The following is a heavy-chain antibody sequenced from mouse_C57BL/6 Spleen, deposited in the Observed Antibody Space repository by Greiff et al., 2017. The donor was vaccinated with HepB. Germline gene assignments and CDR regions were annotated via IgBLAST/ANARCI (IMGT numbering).Heavy chain of an antibody. CDR1: GFTFSSYA. D-gene: IGHD1-1*01. CDR3: ARCTTVVGEYYFCY. V-gene: IGHV5-4*01. J-gene: IGHJ2*01. CDR2: ISDGGSYN. Sequence: EVQLVESGGGLVKPGGSLKLSCAASGFTFSSYAMSWVRQTPEKRLEWVATISDGGSYNYYPDNVKGRSTISRDNAKNNMYLQMCHLKSEDTAMYYCARCTTVVGEYYFCYWGHGATLTVSS.